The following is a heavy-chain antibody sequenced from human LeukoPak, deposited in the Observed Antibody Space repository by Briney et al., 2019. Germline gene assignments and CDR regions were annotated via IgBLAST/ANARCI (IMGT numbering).Heavy chain of an antibody. CDR2: IIPIFGTS. CDR1: GGTFSTYA. CDR3: ARGVSYDILTAGWFDP. Sequence: GASVKVSCKASGGTFSTYAISWVRQAPGQGLEWMGGIIPIFGTSNYAQRLQGRVTMTTDTSTSTAYMELRSLRSDDTAVYYCARGVSYDILTAGWFDPWGQGTLVTVSS. D-gene: IGHD3-9*01. V-gene: IGHV1-69*05. J-gene: IGHJ5*02.